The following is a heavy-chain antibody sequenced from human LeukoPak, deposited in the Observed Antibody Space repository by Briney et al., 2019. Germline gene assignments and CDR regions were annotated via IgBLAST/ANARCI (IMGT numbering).Heavy chain of an antibody. V-gene: IGHV4-39*01. CDR2: IYYSGST. D-gene: IGHD1-26*01. CDR3: ARSYSGSYYEVDY. Sequence: PSETLSLTCTVPGGSMSSRSYYWGWIRQPPGKGLEWIGSIYYSGSTYYSPSLKSRVTISVDTSKNQFSLKLSSVTAADTAVYYCARSYSGSYYEVDYWGQGTLVTVSS. CDR1: GGSMSSRSYY. J-gene: IGHJ4*02.